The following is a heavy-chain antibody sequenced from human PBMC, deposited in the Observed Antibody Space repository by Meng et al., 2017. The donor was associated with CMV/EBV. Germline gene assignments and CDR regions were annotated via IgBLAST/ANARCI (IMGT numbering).Heavy chain of an antibody. CDR2: IIPIIGKA. Sequence: GSFGSYASSRGRQAPEQRLEWMGRIIPIIGKASSAQKSQGGITITAVKSAGTAYMELSSLRSEDTAVYYCARSPRQVDTAMAPLDYWGQGTLVTVSS. CDR3: ARSPRQVDTAMAPLDY. J-gene: IGHJ4*02. CDR1: GSFGSYA. D-gene: IGHD5-18*01. V-gene: IGHV1-69*04.